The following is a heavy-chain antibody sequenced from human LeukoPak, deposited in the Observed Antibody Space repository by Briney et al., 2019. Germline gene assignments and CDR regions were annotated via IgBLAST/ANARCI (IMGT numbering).Heavy chain of an antibody. D-gene: IGHD6-13*01. Sequence: GGSLRLSCSVSGFTFSSYAMHWVRQAPGKGLEYVSAISSNGGSTYYADSVKGRFTISRDNSKNTLYLQMSSLGAEDTAVYYCVKQLGDSSSWYFHFDYWGQGTLVTVSS. CDR1: GFTFSSYA. CDR3: VKQLGDSSSWYFHFDY. V-gene: IGHV3-64D*06. J-gene: IGHJ4*02. CDR2: ISSNGGST.